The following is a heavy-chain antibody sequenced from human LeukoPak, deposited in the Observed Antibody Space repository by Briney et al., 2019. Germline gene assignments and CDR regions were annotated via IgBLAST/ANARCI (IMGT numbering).Heavy chain of an antibody. J-gene: IGHJ2*01. CDR3: AKPPLTSDYGGSLGYFEL. V-gene: IGHV4-34*01. CDR1: GGSFSGYY. Sequence: SETLSLTCAVSGGSFSGYYWSWIRQPPGKGLEWIGEINHSGSTNYNPSLKSRVTISVDTSKNQFSLKLSSVTALDTAVYYCAKPPLTSDYGGSLGYFELWGRGTLVTVSS. D-gene: IGHD4-23*01. CDR2: INHSGST.